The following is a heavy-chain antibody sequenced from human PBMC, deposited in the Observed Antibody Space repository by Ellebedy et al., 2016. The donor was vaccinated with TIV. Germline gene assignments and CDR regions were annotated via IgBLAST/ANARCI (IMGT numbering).Heavy chain of an antibody. CDR3: ARTYGDYYFDY. CDR1: GFIFGSYA. D-gene: IGHD4-17*01. CDR2: VWHDGSNI. Sequence: GGSLRLSCAASGFIFGSYAMHWVRQAPGKTLEWVAIVWHDGSNIQYADSVKGRYTISRDKSKNTLYLQMNSLRGEDTAVYYCARTYGDYYFDYWGQGTLVTVSS. V-gene: IGHV3-33*01. J-gene: IGHJ4*02.